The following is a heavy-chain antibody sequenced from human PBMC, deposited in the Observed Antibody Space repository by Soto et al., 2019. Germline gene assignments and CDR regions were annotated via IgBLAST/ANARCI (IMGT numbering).Heavy chain of an antibody. D-gene: IGHD3-10*01. Sequence: QVQLVESGGGVVQPGRSLRLSCVASGFTFSNYGMHWVRQAPGKGPEWVAVIWYDGSNKDYADSVKGRFTISRDNSRNTLYLQMTSLRAEDTAVYYCASALETGDYWGPGTLGTVSS. CDR2: IWYDGSNK. CDR3: ASALETGDY. V-gene: IGHV3-33*01. J-gene: IGHJ4*02. CDR1: GFTFSNYG.